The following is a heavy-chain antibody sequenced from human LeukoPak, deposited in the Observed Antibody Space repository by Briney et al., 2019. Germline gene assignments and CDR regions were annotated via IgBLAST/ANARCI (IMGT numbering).Heavy chain of an antibody. J-gene: IGHJ4*02. CDR1: GFSVNSNY. Sequence: GGSLRLSCAASGFSVNSNYMSWVRQAPGKGLEWVSVISGGGSTYYADSVKDRFTISRDNSKNTLFLQMNSLRAGDTAVYYCARGTVTMVDYWGQGTLVTVSS. V-gene: IGHV3-66*01. CDR3: ARGTVTMVDY. D-gene: IGHD3-10*01. CDR2: ISGGGST.